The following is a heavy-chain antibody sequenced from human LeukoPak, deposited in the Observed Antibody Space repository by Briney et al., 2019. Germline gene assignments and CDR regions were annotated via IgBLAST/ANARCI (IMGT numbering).Heavy chain of an antibody. CDR2: INGDGSDT. Sequence: PGGSLRLSCAASGFTFSGYWMHWGRQSPGKGLVWVSCINGDGSDTRYADSVKGRFTISRDNAKNTLYLQMNSLRVEDTAVYYCARDPRNKGFDLWGQGTLVTVSS. CDR3: ARDPRNKGFDL. V-gene: IGHV3-74*01. J-gene: IGHJ5*02. CDR1: GFTFSGYW. D-gene: IGHD1/OR15-1a*01.